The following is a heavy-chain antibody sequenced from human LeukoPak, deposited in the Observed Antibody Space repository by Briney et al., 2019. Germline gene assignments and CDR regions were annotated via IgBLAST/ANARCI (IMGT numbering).Heavy chain of an antibody. D-gene: IGHD6-19*01. CDR1: GFTFDDYG. V-gene: IGHV3-23*01. CDR2: ISGSGGST. CDR3: AKDQWLVLNY. Sequence: LPGGSLRLSCAASGFTFDDYGMSWVRQAPGKGLEWVSAISGSGGSTYYADSVKGRFTISRDNSKNTLYLQMNSLRGDDTALYYCAKDQWLVLNYWGQGTLVTVSS. J-gene: IGHJ4*02.